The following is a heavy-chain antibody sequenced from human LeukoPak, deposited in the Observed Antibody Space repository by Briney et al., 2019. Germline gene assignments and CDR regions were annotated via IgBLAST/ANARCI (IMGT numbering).Heavy chain of an antibody. Sequence: GGSLRLSCAASGFTFSSYWMGWVRQAPGKGLEWVANIKQDGSEKYYVDSVKGRFTISRDNAKNSLYLQMNSLRAEDTAMYYCAIDTAMVIFDYWGQGTLVTVSS. CDR3: AIDTAMVIFDY. V-gene: IGHV3-7*01. CDR2: IKQDGSEK. CDR1: GFTFSSYW. D-gene: IGHD5-18*01. J-gene: IGHJ4*02.